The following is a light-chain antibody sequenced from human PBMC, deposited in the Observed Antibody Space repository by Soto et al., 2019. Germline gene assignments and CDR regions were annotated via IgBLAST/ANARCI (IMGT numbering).Light chain of an antibody. CDR2: DAS. CDR3: QEYNNWPPWT. V-gene: IGKV3-15*01. CDR1: RSLSSN. Sequence: EVMMTQSPDNLSVSTGETATLSCRASRSLSSNLAWYQQKPGQAPRLLIYDASTRATGIPGRFSGSGSGTEFSLTISSLQSEDSAVYYCQEYNNWPPWTFGQGTKVDIK. J-gene: IGKJ1*01.